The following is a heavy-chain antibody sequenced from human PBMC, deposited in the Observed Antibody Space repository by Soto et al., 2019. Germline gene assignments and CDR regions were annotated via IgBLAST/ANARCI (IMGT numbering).Heavy chain of an antibody. Sequence: GSSVKVSCKASGGTFSSYAISWVRQAPGQGLEWMGGIIPIFGTANYAQKFQGRVTITADESTSTAYMELSSLRSEDTAVYYCASFRYYYDSSGYFVFDIWGQGTMVIGSS. CDR3: ASFRYYYDSSGYFVFDI. D-gene: IGHD3-22*01. V-gene: IGHV1-69*13. J-gene: IGHJ3*02. CDR1: GGTFSSYA. CDR2: IIPIFGTA.